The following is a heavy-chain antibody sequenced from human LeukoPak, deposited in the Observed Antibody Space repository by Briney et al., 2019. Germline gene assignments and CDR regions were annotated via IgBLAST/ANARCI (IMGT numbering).Heavy chain of an antibody. CDR3: ARDPDSSFDY. Sequence: GGSLRLSCAASGFTFSSHGFRWVRQAPGKGLEWVAVIWYDGSKKYYADSVKGRFTISRDNSKNTLYLQMNSLRAEDTAVYYCARDPDSSFDYWGQGTLVTVSS. D-gene: IGHD1-14*01. V-gene: IGHV3-33*01. J-gene: IGHJ4*02. CDR2: IWYDGSKK. CDR1: GFTFSSHG.